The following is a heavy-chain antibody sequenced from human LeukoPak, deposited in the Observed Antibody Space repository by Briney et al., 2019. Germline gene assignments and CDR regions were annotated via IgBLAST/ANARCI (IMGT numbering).Heavy chain of an antibody. Sequence: SETLSLTCTVSGGSISSYYWSWIRQPPGKGLEWIGYIYYSGSPNYNPSLKSRVTISVDTSKNQFSLKLSSVTAADTAVYYCARGPCSSTSCYTGFDPWGQGTLVTVSS. CDR2: IYYSGSP. D-gene: IGHD2-2*02. CDR1: GGSISSYY. V-gene: IGHV4-59*01. J-gene: IGHJ5*02. CDR3: ARGPCSSTSCYTGFDP.